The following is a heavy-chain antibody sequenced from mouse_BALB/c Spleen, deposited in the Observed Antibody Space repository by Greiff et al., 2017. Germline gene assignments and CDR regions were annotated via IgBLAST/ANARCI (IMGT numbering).Heavy chain of an antibody. D-gene: IGHD2-3*01. CDR3: ARYDGYFDY. CDR1: GYTFTSYW. CDR2: IYPGDGDT. J-gene: IGHJ2*01. Sequence: QVQLQQSGAELARPGASVKLSCKASGYTFTSYWMQWVKQRPGQGLEWIGAIYPGDGDTRYTQKFKGKATLTADKSSSTAYMQLSSLASEDSAVYYCARYDGYFDYWGQGTTLTVSS. V-gene: IGHV1-87*01.